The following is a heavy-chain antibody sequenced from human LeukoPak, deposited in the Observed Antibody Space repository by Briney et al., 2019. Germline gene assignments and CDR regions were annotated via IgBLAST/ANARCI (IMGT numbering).Heavy chain of an antibody. Sequence: RGSLRLSCAASGFTFSSYSMNWVRQAPGKGLEWVSSISSSSSYIYYVDSVKGRFTISRDNAKNSLYLQMNSLRAEDTAVYYCAREGSSWYRFDYWGQGTLVTVSS. D-gene: IGHD6-13*01. V-gene: IGHV3-21*01. CDR3: AREGSSWYRFDY. CDR2: ISSSSSYI. CDR1: GFTFSSYS. J-gene: IGHJ4*02.